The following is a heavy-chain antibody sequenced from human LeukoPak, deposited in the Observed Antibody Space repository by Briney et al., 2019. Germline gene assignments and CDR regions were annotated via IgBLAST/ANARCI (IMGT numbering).Heavy chain of an antibody. CDR3: TADMVPGVNYMDV. CDR2: IKSKTDGGTT. Sequence: PGGSLRLSYAAPGFTFSNAWMSWVRQAPGKGLEWVGRIKSKTDGGTTDYAAPVKGRFTISRDDSKNTLYLQMNSLKTEDTAVYYCTADMVPGVNYMDVWGKGTTVTISS. CDR1: GFTFSNAW. V-gene: IGHV3-15*01. D-gene: IGHD3-10*01. J-gene: IGHJ6*03.